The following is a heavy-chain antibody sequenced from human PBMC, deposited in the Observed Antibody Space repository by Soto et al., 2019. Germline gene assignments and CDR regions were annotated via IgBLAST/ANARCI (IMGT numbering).Heavy chain of an antibody. CDR1: GFSLSTSGMC. J-gene: IGHJ4*02. V-gene: IGHV2-70*11. CDR3: ARIPLIDYSNYYFDY. D-gene: IGHD4-4*01. CDR2: IDWDDDK. Sequence: SGPTLVNPTQTLTLTCTFSGFSLSTSGMCVSWIRQPPGKALEWLARIDWDDDKYYSTSLKTRLTISKDTSKNQVVLTMTNMDPVDTATYYCARIPLIDYSNYYFDYWGQGTLVTVSS.